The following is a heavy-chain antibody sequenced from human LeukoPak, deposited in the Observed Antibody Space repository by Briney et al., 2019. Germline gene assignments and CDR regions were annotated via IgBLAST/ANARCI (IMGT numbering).Heavy chain of an antibody. Sequence: GGSLRLSCAASGFTLRGYTMNWVRQAPGKGLEWVSVIYSGGSTYYADSVKGRFTISRDNSKNTLYLQMNSLRAEDTAVYYCARVADYGDYLDYWGQGTLVTVSS. CDR3: ARVADYGDYLDY. D-gene: IGHD4-17*01. V-gene: IGHV3-53*01. CDR1: GFTLRGYT. CDR2: IYSGGST. J-gene: IGHJ4*02.